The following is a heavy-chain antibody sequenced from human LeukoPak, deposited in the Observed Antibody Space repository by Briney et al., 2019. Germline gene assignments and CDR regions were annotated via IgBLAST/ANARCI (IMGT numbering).Heavy chain of an antibody. CDR3: AKDAQPRSRWFDP. Sequence: PGGPLRLSCVASRFIFSVYGMHWVRQAPGKGLEWVAFMSYDENTEYYIDSVKGRFTISRDNAKNSLYLQMNTLRAEDTAMYYCAKDAQPRSRWFDPWGQGTLVTVSS. D-gene: IGHD3-16*01. V-gene: IGHV3-33*03. J-gene: IGHJ5*02. CDR1: RFIFSVYG. CDR2: MSYDENTE.